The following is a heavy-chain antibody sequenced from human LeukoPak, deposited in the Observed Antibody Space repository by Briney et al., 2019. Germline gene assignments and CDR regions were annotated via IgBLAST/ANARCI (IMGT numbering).Heavy chain of an antibody. CDR2: ISYDGSNK. D-gene: IGHD3-10*01. J-gene: IGHJ3*02. CDR1: GFTFSSYG. Sequence: GGSLRLSCAASGFTFSSYGMHWVRQAPGKGLEWVAVISYDGSNKYYADSVKGRFTISRDNAKTSLYLQMNSLRAEDTAVYYCARDRFGELPEDDAFDIWXXXTMVTVSS. V-gene: IGHV3-30*03. CDR3: ARDRFGELPEDDAFDI.